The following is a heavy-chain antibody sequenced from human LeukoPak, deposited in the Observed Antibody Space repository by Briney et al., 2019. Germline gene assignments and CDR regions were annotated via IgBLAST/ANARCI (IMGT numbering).Heavy chain of an antibody. V-gene: IGHV4-34*01. D-gene: IGHD2-8*01. CDR1: GGSFSGYY. CDR3: ARGVMVYAINFDY. J-gene: IGHJ4*02. Sequence: SETLSLTCAVYGGSFSGYYWSWTRQPPGKGLEWIGEINHSGSTNYNPSLKSRVTISVDTSKNQSSLKLSSVTAADTAVYYCARGVMVYAINFDYWGQGTLVTVSS. CDR2: INHSGST.